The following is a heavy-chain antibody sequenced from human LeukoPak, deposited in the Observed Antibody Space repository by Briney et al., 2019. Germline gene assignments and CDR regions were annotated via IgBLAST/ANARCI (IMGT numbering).Heavy chain of an antibody. J-gene: IGHJ4*02. D-gene: IGHD1-26*01. V-gene: IGHV3-21*01. CDR3: ARDRLVGATTVVY. CDR2: ISSSSSYI. Sequence: GGSLRPSCAASGFTFSSYSMNWVRQAPGKGLEWVSSISSSSSYIYYADSVKGRFTISRDNAKNSLYLQMNSLRAEDTAVYYCARDRLVGATTVVYWGQGTLVTVSS. CDR1: GFTFSSYS.